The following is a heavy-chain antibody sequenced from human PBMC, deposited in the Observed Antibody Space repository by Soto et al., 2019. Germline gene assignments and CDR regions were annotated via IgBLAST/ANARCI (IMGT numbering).Heavy chain of an antibody. CDR2: ISSSSSTI. V-gene: IGHV3-48*02. Sequence: GGSLRLSCAASGFTFSSYSMNWVRQAPGKGLEWVSYISSSSSTIYYADSVKGRFTISRDNAKNSLYLQMNSLRDEDTAVYYCARDQGQYQLLSVSYGMDVWGQGTTVTVSS. CDR3: ARDQGQYQLLSVSYGMDV. D-gene: IGHD2-2*01. CDR1: GFTFSSYS. J-gene: IGHJ6*02.